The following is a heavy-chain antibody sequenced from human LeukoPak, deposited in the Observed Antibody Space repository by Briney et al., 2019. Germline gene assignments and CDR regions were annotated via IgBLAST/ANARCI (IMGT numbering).Heavy chain of an antibody. D-gene: IGHD3-3*01. CDR1: GFTFSSYA. CDR2: ISGSGGST. Sequence: PGGSLRLSCAASGFTFSSYAMSWVRQAPGKGLEWVSAISGSGGSTYYADSVKGRFTISRDNSKNTLYLQMNSMRAEDTAVYYCSSRFLEWSTRYFQHWGQGTLVTVSS. V-gene: IGHV3-23*01. CDR3: SSRFLEWSTRYFQH. J-gene: IGHJ1*01.